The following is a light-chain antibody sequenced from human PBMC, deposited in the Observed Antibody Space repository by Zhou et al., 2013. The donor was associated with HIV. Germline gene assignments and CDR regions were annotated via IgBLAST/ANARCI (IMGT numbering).Light chain of an antibody. J-gene: IGKJ1*01. CDR1: QSVGIH. V-gene: IGKV3-15*01. Sequence: EVVMTQSPDTLSVSPGERVTLSCRASQSVGIHLAWYQQKPGQAPRLLIYGASSRATGIPARFSGGGSGTEFTLIISSMQSEDFAVYYCQQYNNWHRTFGQGTKVEFK. CDR2: GAS. CDR3: QQYNNWHRT.